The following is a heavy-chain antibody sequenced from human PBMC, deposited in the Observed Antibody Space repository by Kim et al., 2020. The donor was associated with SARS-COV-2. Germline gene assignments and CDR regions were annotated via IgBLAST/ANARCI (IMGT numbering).Heavy chain of an antibody. D-gene: IGHD2-2*01. Sequence: GGSLRLSCAASGFTFSNHEMNWVRQAPGKGLEWVSYISSSGDSIYYADSVKGRFIVSRDNTKNSLHLQMNSLRAADTAFYYCSLWEGYCASTNCNPFPLDLGGQGTMVTVSS. CDR3: SLWEGYCASTNCNPFPLDL. CDR2: ISSSGDSI. V-gene: IGHV3-48*03. CDR1: GFTFSNHE. J-gene: IGHJ3*01.